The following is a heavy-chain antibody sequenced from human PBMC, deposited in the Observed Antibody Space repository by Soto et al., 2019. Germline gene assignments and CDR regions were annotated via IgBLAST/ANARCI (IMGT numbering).Heavy chain of an antibody. Sequence: EVQLLESGGGLAQPGGSLRLSCAASGFTFSTYAMSWVRQAAGKGLEWVSTISDSGSTYYADSVKGRSTISRDNSKNTLYQEMNSLRADDTAVYYCAKNKGGGDCGRTSCLYSFDYWGQGTLVTVSS. CDR2: ISDSGST. CDR1: GFTFSTYA. CDR3: AKNKGGGDCGRTSCLYSFDY. V-gene: IGHV3-23*01. D-gene: IGHD2-2*01. J-gene: IGHJ4*02.